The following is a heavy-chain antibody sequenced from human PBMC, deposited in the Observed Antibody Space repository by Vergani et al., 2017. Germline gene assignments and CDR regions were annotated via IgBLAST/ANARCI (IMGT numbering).Heavy chain of an antibody. J-gene: IGHJ3*02. CDR2: IYPGDSDT. CDR3: ARQYCSSTSCERAFDI. V-gene: IGHV5-51*01. D-gene: IGHD2-2*01. Sequence: EVQLVQSGAEVKKPGESLKISCKGSGYSFNSYWIGWVRQMPGKGLEWMGIIYPGDSDTTYSPSFQGQVTISADKSISTAYLRWSSLKASDTAMYYCARQYCSSTSCERAFDIWGQGTMVTVSS. CDR1: GYSFNSYW.